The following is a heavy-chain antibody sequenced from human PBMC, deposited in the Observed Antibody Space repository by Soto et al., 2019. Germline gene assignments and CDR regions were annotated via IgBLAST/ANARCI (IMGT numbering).Heavy chain of an antibody. CDR1: GGSISSGDYY. CDR2: IYYSGST. CDR3: ARDERGIAARPSYYYYGMDV. V-gene: IGHV4-30-4*01. D-gene: IGHD6-6*01. Sequence: QVQLQESGPGLVKPSQTLSLTCTVSGGSISSGDYYWSWIRQPPGKGLEWIGYIYYSGSTYYNPSLKSRVTISVDTSKNQFSLKLSSVTAADTAVYYCARDERGIAARPSYYYYGMDVWGQGTTVTVSS. J-gene: IGHJ6*02.